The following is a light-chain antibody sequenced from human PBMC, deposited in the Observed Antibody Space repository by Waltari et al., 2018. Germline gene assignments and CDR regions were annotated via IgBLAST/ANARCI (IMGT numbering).Light chain of an antibody. CDR3: SSDAVNYPAI. Sequence: QSALTQPRSVSGSPGQSVTISCTGTSSDVGGYTFVSWYQHHPGKAPKLLIYDVDQRPAGGLHRLSGSKSGNTASLAICGLQAEEEVDYYCSSDAVNYPAILGGGTKLTVL. V-gene: IGLV2-11*01. J-gene: IGLJ2*01. CDR2: DVD. CDR1: SSDVGGYTF.